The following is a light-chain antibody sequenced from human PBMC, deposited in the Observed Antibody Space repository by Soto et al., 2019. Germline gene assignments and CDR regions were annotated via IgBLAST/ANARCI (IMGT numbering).Light chain of an antibody. V-gene: IGKV1-8*01. J-gene: IGKJ1*01. CDR2: AAS. CDR3: KQYYSYHPT. CDR1: QGISSY. Sequence: AIRMTRSPSSFSASTGDRVTITCRASQGISSYLAWYQQKPGKAPKLLIYAASTLQSGVPSRFSGSGSGKDFTLTISCLQSGDFPTYYCKQYYSYHPTFGQGIKVEIX.